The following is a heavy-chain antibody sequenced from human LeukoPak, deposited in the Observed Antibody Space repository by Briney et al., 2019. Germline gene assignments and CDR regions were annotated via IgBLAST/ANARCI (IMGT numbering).Heavy chain of an antibody. CDR2: INPNSGGT. Sequence: ASVKVSCKASGYTFTGYYMHWVRQAPGQGLEWMGWINPNSGGTNYAQKFQGRVTMTRDTSISTAYMELSRLRSDDTAVYYCARDLSYYYGSGSPFDAFDIWGQGTMVTVSS. D-gene: IGHD3-10*01. CDR3: ARDLSYYYGSGSPFDAFDI. V-gene: IGHV1-2*02. J-gene: IGHJ3*02. CDR1: GYTFTGYY.